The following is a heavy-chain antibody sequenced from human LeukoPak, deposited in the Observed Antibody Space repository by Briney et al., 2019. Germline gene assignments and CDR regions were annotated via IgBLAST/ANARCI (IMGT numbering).Heavy chain of an antibody. CDR1: GYTFTSYG. V-gene: IGHV1-18*01. J-gene: IGHJ3*02. D-gene: IGHD3-22*01. Sequence: GASVKVSCKASGYTFTSYGISWVRQAPGQGLEWMGWISAYNGNTNYAQKLQGRVTMTTDTSTSTAYMELRSLRSDDTAVYYCARASMIVVSDAFVIWGQGTMVTVSS. CDR2: ISAYNGNT. CDR3: ARASMIVVSDAFVI.